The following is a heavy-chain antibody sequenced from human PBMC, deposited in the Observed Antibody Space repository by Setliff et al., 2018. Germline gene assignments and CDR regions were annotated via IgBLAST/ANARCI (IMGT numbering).Heavy chain of an antibody. CDR1: GGPINTGNYY. Sequence: SETLSLTCTVSGGPINTGNYYWSWFRQPAGKGLEWIGQILSKGSTNTNPSLMSRVTISMDTSKNQFSLRLTSMTAADTGVYYCARSIAAAATKFWGQGTAVTVSS. J-gene: IGHJ4*02. CDR3: ARSIAAAATKF. D-gene: IGHD6-25*01. V-gene: IGHV4-61*09. CDR2: ILSKGST.